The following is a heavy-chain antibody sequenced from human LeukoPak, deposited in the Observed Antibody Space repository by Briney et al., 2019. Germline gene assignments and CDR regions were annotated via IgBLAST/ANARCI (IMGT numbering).Heavy chain of an antibody. CDR1: GFTFDDYG. V-gene: IGHV3-20*04. Sequence: PGGSLRLSCAASGFTFDDYGMSWVRQAPGKGLEWVSGINLNGGSTGYADSVKGRFTISRDNTKNSLYLQMNSLRAEDTALYYCASSYGSSNGFDPWGQGTLVTVSS. CDR3: ASSYGSSNGFDP. D-gene: IGHD2-2*01. CDR2: INLNGGST. J-gene: IGHJ5*02.